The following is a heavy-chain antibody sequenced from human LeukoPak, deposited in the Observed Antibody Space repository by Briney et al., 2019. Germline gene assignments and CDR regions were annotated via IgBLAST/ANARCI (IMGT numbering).Heavy chain of an antibody. CDR3: AKVEVTMAVPFFQY. CDR1: VFTFSSSG. D-gene: IGHD4/OR15-4a*01. V-gene: IGHV3-30*02. Sequence: PGGSLRLSCATSVFTFSSSGMHWLRQAPGKGLEWVAFIRFDGSNKVYAESVKGRFTISRDNSKNILYLQMNSLRPEDTAVFYCAKVEVTMAVPFFQYWGQGTLVTVST. J-gene: IGHJ4*02. CDR2: IRFDGSNK.